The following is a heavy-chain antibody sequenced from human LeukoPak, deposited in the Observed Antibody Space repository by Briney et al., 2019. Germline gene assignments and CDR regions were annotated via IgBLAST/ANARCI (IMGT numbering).Heavy chain of an antibody. V-gene: IGHV1-8*01. D-gene: IGHD6-13*01. Sequence: ASVKVSCKASGYTFTRYNINWVRQATGQGLEWMGWMNPNSGNTGYAQKFQGRVTMTRNTSISTAYMELSSLRSEDTAVYYCARGYSRTYDRAGNWFDPWGQGTLVTVSS. J-gene: IGHJ5*02. CDR2: MNPNSGNT. CDR3: ARGYSRTYDRAGNWFDP. CDR1: GYTFTRYN.